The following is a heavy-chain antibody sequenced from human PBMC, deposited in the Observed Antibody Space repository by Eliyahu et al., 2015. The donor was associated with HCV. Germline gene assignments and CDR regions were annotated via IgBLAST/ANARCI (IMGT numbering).Heavy chain of an antibody. Sequence: QLQLQESGPGLVKPSETLSLTCTVSGGSISSSSYYWGWIRQPPGKGLEWIGSIYYSWSTYYNPSLKSRVTISVDTSKNQFSLKLSSVTAADTAVYYCARHCHIVVVPALLWGGGGWFDPWGQGTLVTVSS. CDR2: IYYSWST. J-gene: IGHJ5*02. CDR3: ARHCHIVVVPALLWGGGGWFDP. V-gene: IGHV4-39*01. CDR1: GGSISSSSYY. D-gene: IGHD2-2*01.